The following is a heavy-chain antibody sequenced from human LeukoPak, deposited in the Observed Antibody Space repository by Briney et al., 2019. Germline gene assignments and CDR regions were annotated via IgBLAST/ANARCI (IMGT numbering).Heavy chain of an antibody. CDR1: GFTFSDYA. D-gene: IGHD2-21*02. J-gene: IGHJ4*02. Sequence: GGSLRLSRAASGFTFSDYAMSWVRQAPGQGLEWVSTISDDGSGTYYADSVKGRFTISRDNSKNTLFLQINSLRAEDTAVYYCAKIEAYCGGDCYFSAFDYWGQGTLVTVSS. CDR2: ISDDGSGT. CDR3: AKIEAYCGGDCYFSAFDY. V-gene: IGHV3-23*01.